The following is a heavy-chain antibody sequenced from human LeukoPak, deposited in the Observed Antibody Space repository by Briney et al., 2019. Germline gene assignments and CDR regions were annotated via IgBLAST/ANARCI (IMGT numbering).Heavy chain of an antibody. CDR3: ARFGYVAAVDV. V-gene: IGHV3-7*01. Sequence: GGSLRLSCAAPGFSFSAYWMTWVRQAPGTGLEWVADINPAGSETYYVDPVKGRFSISRDNAKNLVYLQMNSLRAEDTAVYHCARFGYVAAVDVWGQGTPVTVSS. CDR1: GFSFSAYW. CDR2: INPAGSET. J-gene: IGHJ4*02. D-gene: IGHD2-15*01.